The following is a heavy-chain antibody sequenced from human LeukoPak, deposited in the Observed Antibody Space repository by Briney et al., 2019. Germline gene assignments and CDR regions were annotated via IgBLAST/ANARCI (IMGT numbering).Heavy chain of an antibody. CDR3: TKRTPEYSSSWCLDY. D-gene: IGHD6-13*01. CDR2: IDGSGVTT. Sequence: GGSLRLSCAASGFTFSSTTMSWVRQAPGGGLAWVSAIDGSGVTTFYADSVKGRFTISRDNSNNTLFLQMNSLRAEDTAIYYCTKRTPEYSSSWCLDYWGQGTLVTVSS. CDR1: GFTFSSTT. V-gene: IGHV3-23*01. J-gene: IGHJ4*02.